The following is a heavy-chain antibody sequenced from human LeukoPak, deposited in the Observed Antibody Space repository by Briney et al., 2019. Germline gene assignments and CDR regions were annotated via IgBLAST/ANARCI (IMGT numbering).Heavy chain of an antibody. CDR3: GRVYCGGNCYSPPLPDY. D-gene: IGHD2-21*02. V-gene: IGHV3-33*01. CDR2: IWYDGSNK. Sequence: GGSLRLSCAPSGFTFSSYGMQWVRQAPGKGLDWVAGIWYDGSNKNYADSVKGRFTISRDNSKNTLFLQMNSLRAEDTAVYYCGRVYCGGNCYSPPLPDYWGQGTLVTVSA. J-gene: IGHJ4*02. CDR1: GFTFSSYG.